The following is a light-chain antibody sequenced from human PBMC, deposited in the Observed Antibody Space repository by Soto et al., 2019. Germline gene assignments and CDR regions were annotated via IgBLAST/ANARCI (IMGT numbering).Light chain of an antibody. CDR2: EVS. V-gene: IGLV2-14*01. CDR3: SSYTTTNTLWV. Sequence: QSALTQPASVSGSPGQSITISCTGTSSDLGAYNYVSWYQQHPGKAPKLIISEVSDRPSGVSNRFSGSKSGTTASLTISGLQAEDEADYFCSSYTTTNTLWVFGGGTKLTVL. J-gene: IGLJ3*02. CDR1: SSDLGAYNY.